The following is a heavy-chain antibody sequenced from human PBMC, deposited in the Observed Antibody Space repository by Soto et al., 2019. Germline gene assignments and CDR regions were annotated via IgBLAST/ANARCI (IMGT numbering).Heavy chain of an antibody. J-gene: IGHJ4*02. CDR1: GGSVGTANYY. Sequence: SETLSLTCTVSGGSVGTANYYWNWIRQSPGKGLEWIAYMHSSGSTNYNPSLRSRVTISVDTSKNQFSLKLSPVTAADTAVYYCASWYQSSWSNFDFWGKGTLVTVSS. CDR3: ASWYQSSWSNFDF. CDR2: MHSSGST. D-gene: IGHD6-13*01. V-gene: IGHV4-61*01.